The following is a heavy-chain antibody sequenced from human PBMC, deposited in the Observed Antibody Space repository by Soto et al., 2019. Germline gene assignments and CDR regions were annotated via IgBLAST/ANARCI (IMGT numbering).Heavy chain of an antibody. CDR2: INPSGGST. CDR3: VSSGWYFNWFDP. Sequence: ASVKVSCKASGYTFTSYAMHWVRQAPGQGLEWMGIINPSGGSTSYAQKFQGRVTMTRDTSTSTVYMELSSLRSEETAVYYCVSSGWYFNWFDPWGQGTLVTVSS. D-gene: IGHD6-19*01. CDR1: GYTFTSYA. J-gene: IGHJ5*02. V-gene: IGHV1-46*03.